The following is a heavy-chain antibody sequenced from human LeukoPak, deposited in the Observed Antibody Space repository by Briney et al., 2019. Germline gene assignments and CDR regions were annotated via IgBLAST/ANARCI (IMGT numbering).Heavy chain of an antibody. D-gene: IGHD2-21*02. J-gene: IGHJ4*02. V-gene: IGHV3-23*01. Sequence: EGSLRLSCAASGFTFSSYAMSWVRQAPGKGLEWVSAISGSGGSTYYADSVKGRFTISRDNSKNTLYLQMNSLRAEDTAVYYCAKSAVVTARLGGLTNYWGQGTLVTVSS. CDR1: GFTFSSYA. CDR2: ISGSGGST. CDR3: AKSAVVTARLGGLTNY.